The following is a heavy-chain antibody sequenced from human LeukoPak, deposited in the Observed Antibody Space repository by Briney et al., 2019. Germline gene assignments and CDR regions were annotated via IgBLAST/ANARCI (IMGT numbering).Heavy chain of an antibody. Sequence: GGSLRLSCAASGFTFSSYGMHWVRQAPGKGLEWVAVIWYDGSNKYYADSVKGRFTISRDNAKNSLYLQMNSLRAEDTAVYYCARDPTVHQGSDAFDIWGQGTMVTVSS. CDR1: GFTFSSYG. CDR2: IWYDGSNK. CDR3: ARDPTVHQGSDAFDI. J-gene: IGHJ3*02. D-gene: IGHD4-11*01. V-gene: IGHV3-33*01.